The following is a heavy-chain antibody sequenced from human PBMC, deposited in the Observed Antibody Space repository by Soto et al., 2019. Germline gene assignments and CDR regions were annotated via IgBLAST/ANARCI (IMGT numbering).Heavy chain of an antibody. D-gene: IGHD2-2*01. CDR3: ERGIGYCSSINCYSSRRLRFDS. V-gene: IGHV4-34*01. J-gene: IGHJ4*02. CDR2: VNHSGTT. Sequence: QVQLQQWGAGLLKPSETLSLTCAVYGGSFSGYYWTWIRQSPEKGLEWIGEVNHSGTTYYNPSLKTRVTISVHTTKHQCALNMSSVTAADPAVYYCERGIGYCSSINCYSSRRLRFDSWGQGTLVTVSS. CDR1: GGSFSGYY.